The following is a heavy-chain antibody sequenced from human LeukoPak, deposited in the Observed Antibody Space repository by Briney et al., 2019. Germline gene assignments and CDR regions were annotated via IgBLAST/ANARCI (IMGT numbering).Heavy chain of an antibody. V-gene: IGHV3-53*01. D-gene: IGHD2/OR15-2a*01. J-gene: IGHJ3*02. CDR2: I. CDR1: GFSIISSY. CDR3: ARAFYDQVTHGFDI. Sequence: GGSLRLSCAASGFSIISSYTNWVRQVPGKGLEWVSVIRGRFTISRDNSKNTLYLQMNSLRAEDTAVYNCARAFYDQVTHGFDIWGQGTTVTVSS.